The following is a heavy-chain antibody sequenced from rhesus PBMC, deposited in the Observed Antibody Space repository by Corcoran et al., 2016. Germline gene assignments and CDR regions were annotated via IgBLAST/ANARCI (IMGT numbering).Heavy chain of an antibody. J-gene: IGHJ4*01. Sequence: QVQLQESGPGVVKPSETLSLTCAVSGGSISGYYLWSWFRQPPGKGLEWIWYIDGGSGSTSYNPSLKSRVIISIDTSKNQFSLKLSSVTAADTAVYYCARDFSSWSFFDYWGQGVLVTVSS. V-gene: IGHV4-165*01. CDR2: IDGGSGST. CDR1: GGSISGYY. D-gene: IGHD6-13*01. CDR3: ARDFSSWSFFDY.